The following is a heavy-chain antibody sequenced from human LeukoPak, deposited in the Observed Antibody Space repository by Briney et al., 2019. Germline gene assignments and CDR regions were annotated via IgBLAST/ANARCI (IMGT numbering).Heavy chain of an antibody. D-gene: IGHD6-19*01. CDR1: GGTFSSYA. Sequence: ASVKVSCKASGGTFSSYAISWVRQAPGQGLEWMGGIIPIFGTANYAQKFQGRVTITADESTSTAYMELSSLRSEDTAVYYGARAPYSSGWYHTIDYWGQGTLVTVSS. CDR2: IIPIFGTA. J-gene: IGHJ4*02. CDR3: ARAPYSSGWYHTIDY. V-gene: IGHV1-69*13.